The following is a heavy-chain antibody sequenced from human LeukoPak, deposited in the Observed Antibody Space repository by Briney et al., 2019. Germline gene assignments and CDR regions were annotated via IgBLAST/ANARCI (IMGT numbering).Heavy chain of an antibody. CDR2: ITSGSVSNV. J-gene: IGHJ5*02. CDR3: TKDPNGDYIGAFDP. Sequence: GGSLRLSCAASGFTFSSYAMSSVRQAPGKGLEWVSAITSGSVSNVYYTDSLKGRFTISRDNAKNTLYPQMNSLRADDTAIYYCTKDPNGDYIGAFDPWGQGTLVTVSS. CDR1: GFTFSSYA. V-gene: IGHV3-23*01. D-gene: IGHD4-17*01.